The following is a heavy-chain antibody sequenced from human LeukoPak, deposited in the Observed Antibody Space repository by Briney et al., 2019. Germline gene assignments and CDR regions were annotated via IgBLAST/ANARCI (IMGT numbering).Heavy chain of an antibody. V-gene: IGHV3-7*03. Sequence: GGSLRLSCAASGFTFSSYWMSWVRQAPGKRLEWVANIKQDGSEKYYVDSVKGRFTISRDNAKNSLYLQMNSLRAEDTAVYYCASTEGLVAATYFDYWGQGTLVTVSS. D-gene: IGHD2-15*01. J-gene: IGHJ4*02. CDR2: IKQDGSEK. CDR3: ASTEGLVAATYFDY. CDR1: GFTFSSYW.